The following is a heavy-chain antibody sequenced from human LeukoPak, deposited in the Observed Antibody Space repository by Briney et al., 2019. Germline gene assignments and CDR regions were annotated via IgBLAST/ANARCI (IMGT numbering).Heavy chain of an antibody. D-gene: IGHD3-10*01. CDR2: INPNSGGT. CDR1: GYTFTRYY. J-gene: IGHJ6*03. Sequence: GASVKVSCKASGYTFTRYYMHWVRQAPGQGLEWMGWINPNSGGTNYAQKFQGRVTMTRDTSISTAYMELSRLRSDDTAVYYCAREPRVGYYYYYMDVGGKGTTVTISS. V-gene: IGHV1-2*02. CDR3: AREPRVGYYYYYMDV.